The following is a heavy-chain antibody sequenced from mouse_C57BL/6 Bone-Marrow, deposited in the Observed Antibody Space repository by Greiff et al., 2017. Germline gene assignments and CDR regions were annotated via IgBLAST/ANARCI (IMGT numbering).Heavy chain of an antibody. Sequence: DVMLVESGGGLVKPGGSLKLSCAASGFTFSSYTMSWVRQTPEKRLQWVAAISGGGGNTYYPDSVKGRFTISRDNDKNILYLQMSSLRSEDTALYYCSRQVTTVLATKYFDVGGTGTTVTVSS. D-gene: IGHD1-1*01. J-gene: IGHJ1*03. CDR1: GFTFSSYT. V-gene: IGHV5-9*01. CDR2: ISGGGGNT. CDR3: SRQVTTVLATKYFDV.